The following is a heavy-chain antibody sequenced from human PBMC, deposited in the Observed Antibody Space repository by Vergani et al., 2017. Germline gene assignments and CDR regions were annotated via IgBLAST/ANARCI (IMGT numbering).Heavy chain of an antibody. CDR1: GFTFSSYG. D-gene: IGHD3-3*01. V-gene: IGHV3-33*01. CDR3: ARERRGVVTLDY. J-gene: IGHJ4*02. Sequence: QVQLVESGGGVVQPGRSLRLSCAASGFTFSSYGMHWVRQAPGKWLEWVAVIWYDGSNKYYADSVKGRFTISRDNSKNTLYLQMNSLRAEDTAVYYCARERRGVVTLDYWGQGTLVTVSS. CDR2: IWYDGSNK.